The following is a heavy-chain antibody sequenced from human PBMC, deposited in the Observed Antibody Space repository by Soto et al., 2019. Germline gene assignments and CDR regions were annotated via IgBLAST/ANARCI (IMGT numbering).Heavy chain of an antibody. Sequence: RASVKVSCKASGYTFTGYYMHWVRQAPGQGLEWMGWINPNSGGTNYAQKFQGRVTMTRDTSISTAYMELSRLRSDDTAVYYCAREILTGYYDTFDPWGQGTLVTVSS. D-gene: IGHD3-9*01. CDR3: AREILTGYYDTFDP. J-gene: IGHJ5*02. CDR1: GYTFTGYY. CDR2: INPNSGGT. V-gene: IGHV1-2*02.